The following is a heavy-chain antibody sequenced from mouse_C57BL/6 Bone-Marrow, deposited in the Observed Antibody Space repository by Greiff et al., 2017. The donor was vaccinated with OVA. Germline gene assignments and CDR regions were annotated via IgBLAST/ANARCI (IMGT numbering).Heavy chain of an antibody. J-gene: IGHJ3*01. CDR3: ARGGTSPFAY. V-gene: IGHV1-42*01. D-gene: IGHD4-1*01. Sequence: EVQLQQSGPELVKPGASVKISCKASGYSFTGYYMNWMKQSPEKSLEWIGEINPSTGGTTYNQKFKAKATLTVDKSSSTAYMQLKSLTSEDSAVYYCARGGTSPFAYWGQGTLVTVSA. CDR2: INPSTGGT. CDR1: GYSFTGYY.